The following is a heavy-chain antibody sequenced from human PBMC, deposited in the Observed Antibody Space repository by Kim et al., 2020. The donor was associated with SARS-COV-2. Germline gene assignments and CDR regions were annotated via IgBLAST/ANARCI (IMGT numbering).Heavy chain of an antibody. J-gene: IGHJ6*02. V-gene: IGHV4-59*13. CDR1: GGSISSYY. Sequence: SETLSLTCTVSGGSISSYYWSWIRQPPGKGLEWIGYIYYSGSTNYNPSLKSRVTISVDTSKNQFSLKLSSVTAADTAVYYCARVLWFGEEIYGMDVWGQGTTVTVSS. CDR2: IYYSGST. D-gene: IGHD3-10*01. CDR3: ARVLWFGEEIYGMDV.